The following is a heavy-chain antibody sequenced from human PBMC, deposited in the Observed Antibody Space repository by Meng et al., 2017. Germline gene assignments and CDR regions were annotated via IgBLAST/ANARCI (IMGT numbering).Heavy chain of an antibody. J-gene: IGHJ5*02. D-gene: IGHD2-2*02. CDR3: ARGRAGYCSSTSCYRFAWFDP. CDR1: GGSFSGYY. V-gene: IGHV4-34*01. Sequence: QVQLQQWGAGLLKPSETLSLTCAVYGGSFSGYYWSRIRQPPGKGLEWIGEINHSGSTNYNPSLKSRVTISVDTSKNQFSLKLSSVTAADTAVYYCARGRAGYCSSTSCYRFAWFDPWGQGTLVTVSS. CDR2: INHSGST.